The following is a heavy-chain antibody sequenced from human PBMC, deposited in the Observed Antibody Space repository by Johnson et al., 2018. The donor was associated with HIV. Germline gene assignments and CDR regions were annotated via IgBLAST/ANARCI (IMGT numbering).Heavy chain of an antibody. J-gene: IGHJ3*02. D-gene: IGHD3-3*01. Sequence: VQLVESGGGLVQPGGSLRLSCAASGFSFSTYWMHWVRQAPGKGLVWVSRINSDGSNTTYADSVKGRFTISRHNAKNTLYLQMHNLRAEDTAVYYCARVGAITIFGVVIIDDAFDIWGQGTMVTVSS. CDR3: ARVGAITIFGVVIIDDAFDI. CDR1: GFSFSTYW. CDR2: INSDGSNT. V-gene: IGHV3-74*01.